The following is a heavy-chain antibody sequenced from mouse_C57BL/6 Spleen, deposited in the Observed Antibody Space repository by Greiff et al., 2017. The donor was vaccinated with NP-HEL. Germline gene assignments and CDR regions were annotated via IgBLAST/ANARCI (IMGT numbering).Heavy chain of an antibody. CDR2: IDPEDGDT. Sequence: EVQLQQSGAELVRPGASVKLSCTASGFNIKDYYMHWVKQRPEQGLEWIGRIDPEDGDTEYAPKFQGKATMTADTSSNTAYLQLSSLTSEDTAVYYCTTPYYDYEGSGFAYWGQGTLVTVSA. D-gene: IGHD2-4*01. V-gene: IGHV14-1*01. CDR3: TTPYYDYEGSGFAY. J-gene: IGHJ3*01. CDR1: GFNIKDYY.